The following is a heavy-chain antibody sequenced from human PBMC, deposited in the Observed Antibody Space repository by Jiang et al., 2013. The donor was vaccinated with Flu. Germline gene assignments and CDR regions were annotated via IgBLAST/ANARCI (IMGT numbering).Heavy chain of an antibody. CDR1: GFSLSTSGVG. CDR2: IYWDDDK. CDR3: AHSQSLWFGELPFDY. V-gene: IGHV2-5*02. J-gene: IGHJ4*02. Sequence: KPTQTLTPTCTFSGFSLSTSGVGVGWIRQPPGKALEWLALIYWDDDKRYSPSLKSRLTITKDTSKNQVVLTMTNMDPVDTATYYCAHSQSLWFGELPFDYWGQGTLVTVSS. D-gene: IGHD3-10*01.